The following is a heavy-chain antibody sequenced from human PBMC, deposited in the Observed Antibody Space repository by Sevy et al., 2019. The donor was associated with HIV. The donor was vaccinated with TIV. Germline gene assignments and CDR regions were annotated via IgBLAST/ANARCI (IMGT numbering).Heavy chain of an antibody. CDR1: GFTFSSYS. J-gene: IGHJ5*02. CDR3: ARGDSTYSYNWFDP. V-gene: IGHV3-48*01. Sequence: GESLKISCAASGFTFSSYSMNWVRQAPGKGLEWVSYISSSSSTIYYADSVKGRFTISRDNAKNSLYLQMNSLRAEDTAVYYCARGDSTYSYNWFDPWGQGTLVTVSS. D-gene: IGHD3-16*01. CDR2: ISSSSSTI.